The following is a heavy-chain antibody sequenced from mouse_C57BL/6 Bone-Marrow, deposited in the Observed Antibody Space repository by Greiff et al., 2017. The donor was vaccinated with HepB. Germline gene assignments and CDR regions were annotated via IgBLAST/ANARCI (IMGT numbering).Heavy chain of an antibody. CDR2: IYPRSGNT. D-gene: IGHD1-1*01. J-gene: IGHJ4*01. CDR1: GYTFTSYG. V-gene: IGHV1-81*01. Sequence: VMLVESGAELARPGASVKLSCKASGYTFTSYGISWVKQRTGQGLEWIGEIYPRSGNTYYNEKFKGKATLTADKSSSTAYMELRSLTSEDSAVYFCARAGITTAMDYWGQGTSVTVSS. CDR3: ARAGITTAMDY.